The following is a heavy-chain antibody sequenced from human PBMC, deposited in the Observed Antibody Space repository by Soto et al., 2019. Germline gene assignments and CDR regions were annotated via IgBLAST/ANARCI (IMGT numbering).Heavy chain of an antibody. D-gene: IGHD3-3*01. CDR1: GGTFSSYA. J-gene: IGHJ4*02. V-gene: IGHV1-69*13. Sequence: GASVKVSCKASGGTFSSYAISWVRQAPGQGLEWMGGIIPIFGTANYAQKFQGRVTITADESTSTAYMELSSLGSEDTAVYYCASSYDFWSGYYTYFDYWGQGTLVTVSS. CDR2: IIPIFGTA. CDR3: ASSYDFWSGYYTYFDY.